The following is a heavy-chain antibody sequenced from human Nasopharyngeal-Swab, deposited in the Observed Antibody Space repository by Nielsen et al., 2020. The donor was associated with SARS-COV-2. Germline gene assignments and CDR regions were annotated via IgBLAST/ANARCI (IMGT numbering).Heavy chain of an antibody. CDR1: GYTFTSYD. CDR3: ARDLRRGYYDKEYGMDV. V-gene: IGHV1-8*01. CDR2: MNPNSGNT. Sequence: ASVKVSCKASGYTFTSYDINWVRQATGQGLEWMGWMNPNSGNTGYAQKFQGRVTMTTDTSTSTAYMELRSLRSDDTAVYYCARDLRRGYYDKEYGMDVWGQGTTVTVSS. D-gene: IGHD3-22*01. J-gene: IGHJ6*02.